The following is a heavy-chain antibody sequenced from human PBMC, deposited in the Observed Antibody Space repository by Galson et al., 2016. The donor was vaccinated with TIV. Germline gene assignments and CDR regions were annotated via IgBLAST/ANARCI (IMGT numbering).Heavy chain of an antibody. J-gene: IGHJ4*02. D-gene: IGHD5-24*01. V-gene: IGHV5-51*01. CDR2: IYIRNSDT. CDR1: GYSFSNYW. CDR3: SSATDGNFFFDY. Sequence: SGAEVKQPGESLTISCKASGYSFSNYWIGWVRQVPGKGLEWMGIIYIRNSDTKYSPSFRGQVTISADRSINTAYLQWRGLKPSDTAMYYCSSATDGNFFFDYWAQGTLVTVSS.